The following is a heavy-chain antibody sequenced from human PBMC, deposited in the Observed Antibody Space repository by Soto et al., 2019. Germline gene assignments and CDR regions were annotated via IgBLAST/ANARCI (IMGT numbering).Heavy chain of an antibody. Sequence: SETLSLTCTVSGGSISSGGYYWSWIRQHPGKGLEWIGYIYYSGSTYYNPSLKSRVTISVDTSKNQFSLKLSSVTAADTAVYYCASSGHDYIWGSYRSNWFDPWGQGTLVTVSS. CDR3: ASSGHDYIWGSYRSNWFDP. V-gene: IGHV4-31*03. CDR2: IYYSGST. J-gene: IGHJ5*02. D-gene: IGHD3-16*02. CDR1: GGSISSGGYY.